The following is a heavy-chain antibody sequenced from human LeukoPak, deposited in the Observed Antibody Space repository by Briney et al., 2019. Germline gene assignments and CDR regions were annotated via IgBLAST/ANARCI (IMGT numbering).Heavy chain of an antibody. CDR1: GFTFNNYA. CDR3: AKGVYGSGSYRVYFEQ. Sequence: GGSLRLSCTASGFTFNNYAMSWVRQAPGKGLEWVSASSASGDSPYYADSVKGRFTISRDTSKNTLDLQMNSLRVEDTAVYYCAKGVYGSGSYRVYFEQWGQSTLVTVSS. V-gene: IGHV3-23*01. CDR2: SSASGDSP. D-gene: IGHD3-10*01. J-gene: IGHJ1*01.